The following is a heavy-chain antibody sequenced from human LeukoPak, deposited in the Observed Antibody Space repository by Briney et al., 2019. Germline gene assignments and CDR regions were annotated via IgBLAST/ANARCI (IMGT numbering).Heavy chain of an antibody. CDR3: ARDMRGYSYGYSFDY. J-gene: IGHJ4*02. Sequence: SETLSLTCAVSGYSISSGYYWGWIRQPPGKGLEWIGSIYHSGSTYYNPSLKSRVTISVDTSKNQFSLKLSSVTAADTAVYYCARDMRGYSYGYSFDYWGQGTLVTVSS. D-gene: IGHD5-18*01. CDR2: IYHSGST. V-gene: IGHV4-38-2*02. CDR1: GYSISSGYY.